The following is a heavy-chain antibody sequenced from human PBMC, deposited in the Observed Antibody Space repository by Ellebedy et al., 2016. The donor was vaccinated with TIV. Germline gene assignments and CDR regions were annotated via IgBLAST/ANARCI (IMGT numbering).Heavy chain of an antibody. CDR3: ARDQWLGRAYYFDS. D-gene: IGHD6-19*01. CDR2: IKQDGSEK. J-gene: IGHJ4*02. CDR1: GFTSSNYW. Sequence: GESLKISCGTSGFTSSNYWMTWVRQAPGKGLEWVANIKQDGSEKYYVDSVKGRFSISRDNAKNSLYVQMNSLRDEDTAVYYCARDQWLGRAYYFDSWGQGTLVTVSS. V-gene: IGHV3-7*01.